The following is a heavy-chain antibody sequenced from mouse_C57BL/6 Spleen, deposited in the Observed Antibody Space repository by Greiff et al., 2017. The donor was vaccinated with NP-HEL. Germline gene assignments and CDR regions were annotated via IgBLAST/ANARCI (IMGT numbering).Heavy chain of an antibody. CDR2: ISSGSSTI. D-gene: IGHD2-5*01. J-gene: IGHJ2*01. CDR3: ASPYYSNSYYCDY. Sequence: EVQVVESGGGLVKPGGSLKLSCAASGFTFSDYGMHWVRQAPEKGLEWVAYISSGSSTIYYADTVKGRFTISRDNAKNTLFLQMTSLRSEDTAMYYCASPYYSNSYYCDYWGQGTTLTVSS. V-gene: IGHV5-17*01. CDR1: GFTFSDYG.